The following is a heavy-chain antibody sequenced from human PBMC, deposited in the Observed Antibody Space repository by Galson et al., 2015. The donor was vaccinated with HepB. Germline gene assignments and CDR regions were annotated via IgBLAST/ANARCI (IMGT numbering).Heavy chain of an antibody. CDR1: GLTVSNNY. CDR3: ARDVRDYYDGSGYSYYYYGMDV. D-gene: IGHD3-22*01. J-gene: IGHJ6*02. Sequence: SLRLSCAASGLTVSNNYMSWVRQAPGKGLEWVSIIYAGGSTYYEDSVKGRFTISRDESKNILYLQMNSLRAEDTAVYYCARDVRDYYDGSGYSYYYYGMDVWGQGTTVIVSS. V-gene: IGHV3-53*01. CDR2: IYAGGST.